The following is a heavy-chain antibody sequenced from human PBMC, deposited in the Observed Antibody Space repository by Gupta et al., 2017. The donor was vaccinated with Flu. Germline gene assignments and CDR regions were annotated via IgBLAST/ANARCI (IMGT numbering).Heavy chain of an antibody. CDR2: IKEDGSTK. V-gene: IGHV3-7*01. Sequence: EVQLVESGGGLVQPGGSLSLSCAASGFTFSRSWMTWVRQAPGKGLEWVANIKEDGSTKNYVDSVKGRFTISRDNAKNSLFLQMDSLRAEDTAVYYCARDRAYNCFDYWGQGTLVTVSS. CDR3: ARDRAYNCFDY. D-gene: IGHD4-11*01. CDR1: GFTFSRSW. J-gene: IGHJ4*02.